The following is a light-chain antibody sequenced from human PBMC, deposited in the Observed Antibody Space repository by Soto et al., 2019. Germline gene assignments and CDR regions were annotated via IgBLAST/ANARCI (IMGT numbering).Light chain of an antibody. CDR1: SSNIGSDY. J-gene: IGLJ3*02. CDR2: ENN. V-gene: IGLV1-51*02. Sequence: QCVLTQPPSVSAAPGQKVTISCSGSSSNIGSDYVSWYQQLPGTAPKLLFYENNKRPPGIPDRFSGSKSGTSATLAITGLQTGDEADYYCGTWDSSLSAWVFGGGTKLTVL. CDR3: GTWDSSLSAWV.